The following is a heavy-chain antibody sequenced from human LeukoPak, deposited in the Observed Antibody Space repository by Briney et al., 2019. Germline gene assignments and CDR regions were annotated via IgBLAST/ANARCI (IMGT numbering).Heavy chain of an antibody. CDR1: GFTFSSYE. V-gene: IGHV3-48*03. CDR3: ARAGYYYDSSGYYPGY. CDR2: ISSRGSTI. D-gene: IGHD3-22*01. J-gene: IGHJ4*02. Sequence: GGSLRLSCTASGFTFSSYEMNWVRQAPGKGLEWLSYISSRGSTIYYADSVKGRFTISRDDAKNTLYLQMNSLRAEDTAVYYCARAGYYYDSSGYYPGYWGQGTLVTVSS.